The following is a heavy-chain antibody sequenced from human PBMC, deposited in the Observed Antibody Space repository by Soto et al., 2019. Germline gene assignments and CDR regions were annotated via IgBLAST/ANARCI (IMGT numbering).Heavy chain of an antibody. Sequence: LRLSCAASGFTFSSYAMSWVRQAPGKGLEWVSAISGSGGSTYYADSVKGRFTISRDNSKNTLYLQMNSLRAEDTAVYYCAKVRVYSSSWYYFDYWGQGTLVTVSS. J-gene: IGHJ4*02. CDR3: AKVRVYSSSWYYFDY. CDR1: GFTFSSYA. D-gene: IGHD6-13*01. CDR2: ISGSGGST. V-gene: IGHV3-23*01.